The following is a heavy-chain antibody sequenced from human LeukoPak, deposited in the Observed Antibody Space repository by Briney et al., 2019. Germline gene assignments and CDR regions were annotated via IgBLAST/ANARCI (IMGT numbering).Heavy chain of an antibody. V-gene: IGHV1-46*01. D-gene: IGHD6-19*01. CDR2: INPSGGST. Sequence: ASVKVSCKASGYTFTSYYMHWVRQAPGQGLEWMGIINPSGGSTSYAQKFQGRVTMTRDMSTSTVYMELSSLRSEDTAAYYCARDRPPRIAVAGPNWFDPWGQGTLVTVSS. CDR1: GYTFTSYY. CDR3: ARDRPPRIAVAGPNWFDP. J-gene: IGHJ5*02.